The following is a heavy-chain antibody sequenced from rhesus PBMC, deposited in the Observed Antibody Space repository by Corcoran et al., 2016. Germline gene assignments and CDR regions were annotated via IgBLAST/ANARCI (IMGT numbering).Heavy chain of an antibody. J-gene: IGHJ4*01. CDR1: GGSISDDYY. CDR3: ARGIYYFDY. V-gene: IGHV4-106*01. D-gene: IGHD3-3*01. Sequence: QVQLQESGPGLVKPSETLSLTCAVSGGSISDDYYWSWIRQPPGKGLEWIGYIYGSGGGTNYNPSLKNRVTISIDMSKNQFSLNLSSLTAADTAVYYCARGIYYFDYWGQGVLVTVSS. CDR2: IYGSGGGT.